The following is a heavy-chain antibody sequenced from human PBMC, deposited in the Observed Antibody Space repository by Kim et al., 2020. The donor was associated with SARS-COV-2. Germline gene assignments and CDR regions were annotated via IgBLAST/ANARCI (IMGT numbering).Heavy chain of an antibody. Sequence: NPSLKSRVTISVDTSKNQFSLKLNAVTAADTAVYFCARSSGGGYNSDFDYWGQGTLVTVSS. J-gene: IGHJ4*02. V-gene: IGHV4-39*07. D-gene: IGHD5-12*01. CDR3: ARSSGGGYNSDFDY.